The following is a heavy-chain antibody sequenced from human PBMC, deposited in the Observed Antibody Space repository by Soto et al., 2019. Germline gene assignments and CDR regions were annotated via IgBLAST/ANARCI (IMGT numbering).Heavy chain of an antibody. D-gene: IGHD3-10*01. Sequence: QVQLVQSGAEVKKPGSSVKVSCTASGGTFNSYTINWVRQAPGRGLEWVGRVNPIVGMSNSALKFQGRVTITADKPTSTAFMYPTSLKPEDTAVYYCATSYGSGSTHFDSWGQGTLFTVSS. CDR3: ATSYGSGSTHFDS. CDR1: GGTFNSYT. V-gene: IGHV1-69*02. J-gene: IGHJ5*01. CDR2: VNPIVGMS.